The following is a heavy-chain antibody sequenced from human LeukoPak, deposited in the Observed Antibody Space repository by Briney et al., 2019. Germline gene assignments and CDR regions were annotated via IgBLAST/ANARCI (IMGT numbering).Heavy chain of an antibody. Sequence: PGGSLRLSCAASGFTFSSYWMSWVRQAPGKGLEWVSAISTRGGTTYYAGSVKGRFTISRDNSKNTLYLQLNSLRADDTAVYYCAKVGEPYGSGSYYVDYWGQETLVTVSS. D-gene: IGHD3-10*01. J-gene: IGHJ4*02. CDR1: GFTFSSYW. CDR2: ISTRGGTT. V-gene: IGHV3-23*01. CDR3: AKVGEPYGSGSYYVDY.